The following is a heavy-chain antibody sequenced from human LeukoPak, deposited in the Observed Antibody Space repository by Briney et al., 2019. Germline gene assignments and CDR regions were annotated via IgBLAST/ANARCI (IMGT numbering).Heavy chain of an antibody. CDR1: GGTFSSYA. D-gene: IGHD3-10*01. V-gene: IGHV1-69*04. J-gene: IGHJ6*02. CDR3: ARSPLLWFGEPGSPYWGMDV. CDR2: IIPILGIA. Sequence: SVKVSCKASGGTFSSYAISWVRQAPGQGLEWMGRIIPILGIANYAQKFQGRVTITADKSTSTAYMELSSLRSEDTAVYYCARSPLLWFGEPGSPYWGMDVWGQGTTVTVSS.